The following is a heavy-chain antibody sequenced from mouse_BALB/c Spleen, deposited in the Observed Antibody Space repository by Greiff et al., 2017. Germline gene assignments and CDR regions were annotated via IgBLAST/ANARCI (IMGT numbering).Heavy chain of an antibody. V-gene: IGHV1-54*01. D-gene: IGHD4-1*01. Sequence: QVKLQQSGAELVRPGTSVKVSCKASGYAFTNYLIEWVKQRPGQGLEWIGVINPGSGGTNYNEKFKGKATLTADKSSSTAYMQLSSLTSDDSAVYFCARVTGKGAWFAYWGQGTLVTVSA. J-gene: IGHJ3*01. CDR2: INPGSGGT. CDR1: GYAFTNYL. CDR3: ARVTGKGAWFAY.